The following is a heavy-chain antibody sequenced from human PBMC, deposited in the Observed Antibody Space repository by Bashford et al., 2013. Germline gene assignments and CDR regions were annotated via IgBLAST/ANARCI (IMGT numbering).Heavy chain of an antibody. CDR1: GYTFTGYY. V-gene: IGHV1-2*02. CDR3: TRLGEAPVVALSYDY. CDR2: INPNSGGT. Sequence: VASVKVSCKASGYTFTGYYMHWVRQAPGQGLEWMGWINPNSGGTIYAQKFQGRVTMTEDTSTDTAYMELSSLRSEDTAVYYCTRLGEAPVVALSYDYWGQGTLVTVSS. D-gene: IGHD4-17*01. J-gene: IGHJ4*02.